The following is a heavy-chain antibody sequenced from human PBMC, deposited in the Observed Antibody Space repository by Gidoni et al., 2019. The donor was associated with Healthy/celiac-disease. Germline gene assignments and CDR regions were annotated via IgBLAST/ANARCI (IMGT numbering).Heavy chain of an antibody. D-gene: IGHD1-7*01. Sequence: EVQLLESGGGLVLPGVSLNLPCPAPGFTFSSFAMSWARQAQGKGLEWVSAISGSGGSTYYADSVKGRFTISRDNSKNTLYLQMNSLRAEDTAVYYCAKVGGQLELRFWGQGTLVTVSS. CDR3: AKVGGQLELRF. CDR1: GFTFSSFA. V-gene: IGHV3-23*01. CDR2: ISGSGGST. J-gene: IGHJ4*02.